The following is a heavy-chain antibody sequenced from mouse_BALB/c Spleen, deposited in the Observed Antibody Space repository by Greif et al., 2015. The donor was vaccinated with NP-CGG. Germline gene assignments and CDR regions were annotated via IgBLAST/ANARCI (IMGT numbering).Heavy chain of an antibody. CDR3: ARQLSYGMDY. CDR2: IWSDGST. Sequence: VQLVESGPDLVAPSQSLSITCTVSGFSLTYYGVHWIRQPPGKGLEWLVVIWSDGSTTYNSALKSRLSISKDNSKSXVFLKMDSLQTDDTALYYCARQLSYGMDYWGQGTSVTVSS. J-gene: IGHJ4*01. CDR1: GFSLTYYG. V-gene: IGHV2-6-2*01.